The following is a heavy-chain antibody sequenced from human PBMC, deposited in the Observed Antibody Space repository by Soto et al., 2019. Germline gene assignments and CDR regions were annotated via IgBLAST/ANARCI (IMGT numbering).Heavy chain of an antibody. CDR2: INDLGTTT. Sequence: PGGSLRLSCTASGFPFNCCAMSWVRHAPGKGLEWVSNINDLGTTTSYADSVKGRFTISRDQSKNTLYLQMNGLRTEDTAVYYCAKQAGWLPSNYCIDAWALGVLVTVSS. CDR1: GFPFNCCA. J-gene: IGHJ5*02. CDR3: AKQAGWLPSNYCIDA. V-gene: IGHV3-23*01. D-gene: IGHD5-12*01.